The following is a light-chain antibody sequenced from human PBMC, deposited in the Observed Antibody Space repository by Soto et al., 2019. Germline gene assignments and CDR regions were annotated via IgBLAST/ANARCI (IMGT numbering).Light chain of an antibody. CDR1: QSVRSTY. V-gene: IGKV3-20*01. Sequence: EIVLTQSPGTLSLSPGERATLPCRASQSVRSTYVAWYQQKPGQAPRLLIFDASSRATGIPDRFSGSGSGKDFTLTISRLEPEDFAVYYCHQYGTSPATFGQGTKVEIK. CDR3: HQYGTSPAT. J-gene: IGKJ1*01. CDR2: DAS.